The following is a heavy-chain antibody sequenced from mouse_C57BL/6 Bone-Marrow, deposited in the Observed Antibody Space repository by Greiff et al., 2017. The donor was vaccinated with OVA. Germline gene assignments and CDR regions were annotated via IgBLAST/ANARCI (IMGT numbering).Heavy chain of an antibody. CDR3: TKPEMITTYFDV. D-gene: IGHD2-4*01. Sequence: EVQLQQSGAELVRPGASVKLSCTASGFNIKDDYMHWVKQRPEQGLEWIGWIDPENGDTEYASKFQGKATITADTSSNTAYLQLSSLTSEDTAVYYCTKPEMITTYFDVWGTGTTVTVSS. V-gene: IGHV14-4*01. CDR1: GFNIKDDY. J-gene: IGHJ1*03. CDR2: IDPENGDT.